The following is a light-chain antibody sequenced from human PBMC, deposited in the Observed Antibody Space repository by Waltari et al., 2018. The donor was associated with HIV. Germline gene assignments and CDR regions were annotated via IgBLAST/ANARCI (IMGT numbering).Light chain of an antibody. V-gene: IGKV1-12*02. CDR3: LQANSFPS. Sequence: IQMTQSPSSVSASVGDRVTITCRANHDVANWLAWFQQKPGQAPKLLIYGVSTLQSGVPARFSGSGSETDFTLTISGVQPGDFATYYCLQANSFPSFGGGTKVEIK. CDR1: HDVANW. J-gene: IGKJ4*01. CDR2: GVS.